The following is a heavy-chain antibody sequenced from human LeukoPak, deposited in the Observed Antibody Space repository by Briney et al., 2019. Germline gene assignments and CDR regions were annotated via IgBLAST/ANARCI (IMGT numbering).Heavy chain of an antibody. CDR3: ARGVFNAFDI. CDR2: ISSSSSYI. Sequence: VGSLRLSCAASGFTFSSYSMNWVRQAPGKGLEWVSSISSSSSYIYYADSVKGRFTISRDNAKNSLYLQMNSLRAEDTAVYYCARGVFNAFDIWGQGTMVTVSS. CDR1: GFTFSSYS. V-gene: IGHV3-21*01. D-gene: IGHD3-10*02. J-gene: IGHJ3*02.